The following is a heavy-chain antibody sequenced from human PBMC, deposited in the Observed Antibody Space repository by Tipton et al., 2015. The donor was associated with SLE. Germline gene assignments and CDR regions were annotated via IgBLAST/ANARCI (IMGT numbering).Heavy chain of an antibody. CDR1: GDSISSYHW. Sequence: SLRLSCAVSGDSISSYHWWSWVRQAPGKGLEWIGEIYHSGTTNYNPSLKSRITISLDKSNNHFSLRLGSLTAADTAVYYCARGPDYSNYYFYRMDVWGQGTTVTVSS. CDR3: ARGPDYSNYYFYRMDV. D-gene: IGHD4-11*01. CDR2: IYHSGTT. J-gene: IGHJ6*02. V-gene: IGHV4-4*02.